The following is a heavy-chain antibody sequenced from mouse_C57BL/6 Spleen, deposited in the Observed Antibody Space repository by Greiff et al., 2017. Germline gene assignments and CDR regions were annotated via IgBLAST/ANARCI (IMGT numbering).Heavy chain of an antibody. J-gene: IGHJ1*03. CDR2: IYPGDGDT. Sequence: QVQLQQSGPELVKPGASVKISCKASGYAFSSSWMNWVKQRPGKGLEWIGRIYPGDGDTNYNGKFKGKATLTADKSSSTAYMQLSSLTSEDSAVSFCANLLLRGGYFDVWGTGTTVTVSS. V-gene: IGHV1-82*01. D-gene: IGHD1-1*01. CDR1: GYAFSSSW. CDR3: ANLLLRGGYFDV.